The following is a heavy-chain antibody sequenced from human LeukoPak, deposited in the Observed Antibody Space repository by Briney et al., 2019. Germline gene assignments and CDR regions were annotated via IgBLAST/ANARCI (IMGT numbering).Heavy chain of an antibody. CDR1: GYSISSGYY. CDR2: MYHSGST. Sequence: SETLSLTCTVSGYSISSGYYWGWIRQPPGKGLEWIGSMYHSGSTYYNPSLKSRVTISVDTSRNQFSLKLTSVTAADTAVYYCARVRRFAAAGRRWFDPWGQGTLVTVSS. D-gene: IGHD6-13*01. J-gene: IGHJ5*02. V-gene: IGHV4-38-2*02. CDR3: ARVRRFAAAGRRWFDP.